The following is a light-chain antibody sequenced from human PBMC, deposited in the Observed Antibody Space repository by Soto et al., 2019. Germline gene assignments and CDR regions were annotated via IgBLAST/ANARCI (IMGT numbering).Light chain of an antibody. CDR3: QHYDKWPPGVT. CDR2: GAS. J-gene: IGKJ3*01. Sequence: EIVMTQSPATLSVSPGERATLSCRASQSVSSNLAWYPQKPGQAPRLLIYGASTRATGIPARFSGSGSGTEFTLTTISLRSEDFAVYYCQHYDKWPPGVTIGHRTNVDIK. V-gene: IGKV3-15*01. CDR1: QSVSSN.